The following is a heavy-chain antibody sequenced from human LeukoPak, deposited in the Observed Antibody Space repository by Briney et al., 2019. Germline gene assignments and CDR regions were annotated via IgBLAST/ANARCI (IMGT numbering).Heavy chain of an antibody. CDR2: IYYSGST. D-gene: IGHD5-12*01. V-gene: IGHV4-59*01. J-gene: IGHJ4*02. CDR3: AGKRVFSGYHN. CDR1: GGSISSYY. Sequence: SETLSLTCTVSGGSISSYYWSWIRQPPGKGLEWIGYIYYSGSTNYNPSLKSRVTISVDTSKNQFSLKLSSVTAADTAVYYWAGKRVFSGYHNWGQGTLVTVSS.